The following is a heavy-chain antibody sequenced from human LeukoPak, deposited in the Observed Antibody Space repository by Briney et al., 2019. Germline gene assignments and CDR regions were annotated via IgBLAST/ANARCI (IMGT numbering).Heavy chain of an antibody. D-gene: IGHD2-8*02. V-gene: IGHV3-30*04. CDR1: GGTFTSSP. Sequence: PGGSLRLSCAASGGTFTSSPMHWVRQAPGKGLEWVAVISYDGGDKYSADSVKGRFTVSRDNSKNTLSLQMNSLRAEDTAIYYCATYRQVLLPFESWGQGTLVTVSS. CDR2: ISYDGGDK. CDR3: ATYRQVLLPFES. J-gene: IGHJ4*02.